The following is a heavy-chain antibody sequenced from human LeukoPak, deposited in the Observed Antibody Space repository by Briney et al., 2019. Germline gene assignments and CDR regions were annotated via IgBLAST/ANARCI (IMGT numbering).Heavy chain of an antibody. CDR3: ARALGYCSGGSCYSFDY. CDR1: GFTFSDYY. V-gene: IGHV3-11*04. CDR2: ISSSGTTI. Sequence: PGGSLRLSCAASGFTFSDYYMSWIRQAPGKGLEWVSYISSSGTTIYYADSVEGRFTISRDNAKNSLYLQMNSLRAEDTAVYYCARALGYCSGGSCYSFDYWGQGTLVTVSS. D-gene: IGHD2-15*01. J-gene: IGHJ4*02.